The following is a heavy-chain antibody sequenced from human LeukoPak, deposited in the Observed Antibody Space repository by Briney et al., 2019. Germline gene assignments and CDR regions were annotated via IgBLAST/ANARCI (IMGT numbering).Heavy chain of an antibody. J-gene: IGHJ4*02. CDR1: GFTFSSYG. CDR2: ISYGGSNK. D-gene: IGHD3-9*01. Sequence: GGSLRLSCAASGFTFSSYGMHWVRQAPGKGLEWVAVISYGGSNKYYADSVKGRFTISRDNSKNTLYLQMNSLRAEDTAVYYCAKDSTGILTGYYAPGEDYWGQGTLVTVSS. CDR3: AKDSTGILTGYYAPGEDY. V-gene: IGHV3-30*18.